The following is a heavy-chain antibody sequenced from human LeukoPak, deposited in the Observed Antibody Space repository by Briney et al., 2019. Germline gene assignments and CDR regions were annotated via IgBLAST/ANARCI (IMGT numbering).Heavy chain of an antibody. J-gene: IGHJ2*01. Sequence: SGGSLRLSCAASGLTFDDYAMHWVRQAPGKGLEWVSGISWNSGSIGYADSVKGRFTISRDNAKNSLYLQMNSLRAEDTALYYCAKGTGDHWYFDLWGRGTLVTVSS. D-gene: IGHD7-27*01. V-gene: IGHV3-9*01. CDR3: AKGTGDHWYFDL. CDR2: ISWNSGSI. CDR1: GLTFDDYA.